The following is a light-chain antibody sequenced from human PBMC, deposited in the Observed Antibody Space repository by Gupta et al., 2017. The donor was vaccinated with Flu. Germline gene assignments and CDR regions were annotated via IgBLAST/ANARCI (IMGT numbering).Light chain of an antibody. CDR2: KNT. J-gene: IGLJ3*02. Sequence: SSSNIGSNFVYWYQQLPGTAPKLLIYKNTQRPSGVPDRFSGSKSGTSASLAISGLRSEDEARYYCATWDDSLSRRVFGGGTKLTVL. CDR1: SSNIGSNF. V-gene: IGLV1-47*01. CDR3: ATWDDSLSRRV.